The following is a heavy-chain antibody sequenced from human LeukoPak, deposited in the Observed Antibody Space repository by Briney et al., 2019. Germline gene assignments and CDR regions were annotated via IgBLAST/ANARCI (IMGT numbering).Heavy chain of an antibody. J-gene: IGHJ4*02. CDR2: ISAYNGNT. V-gene: IGHV1-18*01. D-gene: IGHD3-3*01. CDR3: ARGTLSHITIFGVVPPVS. Sequence: ASVKVSCKASGYTFTSYGISWVRQAPGQGLEWMGWISAYNGNTNYAQKLQGRVTMTTDTSTSTAYMELRSLRSDDTAVYYCARGTLSHITIFGVVPPVSWGQGTLVTVSS. CDR1: GYTFTSYG.